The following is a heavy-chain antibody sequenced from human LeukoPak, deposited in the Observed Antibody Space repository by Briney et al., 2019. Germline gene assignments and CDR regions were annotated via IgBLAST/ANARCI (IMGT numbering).Heavy chain of an antibody. CDR3: AKDSVGAPSWGAFDI. Sequence: ETLSLTCTVSGGSISSSSYYWGWIRQPPGKGLEWVSAISGSGGSTYYADSVKGRFTISRDNSKNTLYLQMNSLRAEDTAVYYCAKDSVGAPSWGAFDIWGQGTMVTVSS. V-gene: IGHV3-23*01. CDR2: ISGSGGST. D-gene: IGHD1-26*01. CDR1: GGSISSSSYY. J-gene: IGHJ3*02.